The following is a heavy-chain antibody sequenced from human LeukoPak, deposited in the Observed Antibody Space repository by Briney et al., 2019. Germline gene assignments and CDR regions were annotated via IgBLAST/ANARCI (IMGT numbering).Heavy chain of an antibody. CDR2: IYTSGST. CDR3: ARDRIVVVPAAMRDYYYYMDV. J-gene: IGHJ6*03. V-gene: IGHV4-4*09. CDR1: GGSISSYY. Sequence: SETLSLTCTVSGGSISSYYWSWIRQPPGKGLEWIGYIYTSGSTNYNPSLKSRVTMSVDTSKNQFSLKLSSVTAADTAVYYCARDRIVVVPAAMRDYYYYMDVWGKGTTVTVSS. D-gene: IGHD2-2*01.